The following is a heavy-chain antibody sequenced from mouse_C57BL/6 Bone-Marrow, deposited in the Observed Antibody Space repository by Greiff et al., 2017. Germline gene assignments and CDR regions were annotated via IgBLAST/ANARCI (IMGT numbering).Heavy chain of an antibody. J-gene: IGHJ3*01. CDR2: IYPRSGNT. Sequence: QVQLQLSGAELARPGASVKLSCKASGYTFTSYGISWVKQRTGQGLEWIGEIYPRSGNTYYNEKFKGKATLTADKSSSTAYMELRSLTSEDSAVYFCARARGYGYAWFAYWGQGTLVTVSA. V-gene: IGHV1-81*01. CDR3: ARARGYGYAWFAY. CDR1: GYTFTSYG. D-gene: IGHD2-2*01.